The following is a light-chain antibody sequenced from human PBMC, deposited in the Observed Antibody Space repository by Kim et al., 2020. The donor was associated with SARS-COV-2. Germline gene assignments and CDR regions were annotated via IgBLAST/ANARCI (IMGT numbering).Light chain of an antibody. J-gene: IGKJ1*01. V-gene: IGKV1-27*01. Sequence: DIQMTQSPSSLSASVGDRVTITCRACQGISNYLAWYQQKPGKVPKLLIYAASTLQSGVPSRFSGSGSGTDFTLTISSLQPEDVATYYCQKYNSAPWTFGQGTKVDIK. CDR2: AAS. CDR1: QGISNY. CDR3: QKYNSAPWT.